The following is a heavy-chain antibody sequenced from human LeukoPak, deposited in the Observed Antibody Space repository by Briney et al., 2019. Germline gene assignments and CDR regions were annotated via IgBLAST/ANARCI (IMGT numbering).Heavy chain of an antibody. CDR2: ISAYNGNT. D-gene: IGHD2-2*01. CDR1: GYTFTSYY. V-gene: IGHV1-18*04. J-gene: IGHJ6*02. CDR3: AREVIPLPARYGMDV. Sequence: ASVKVSCKASGYTFTSYYMHWVRQASGQGLEWMGWISAYNGNTNYAQKLQGRVTMTTDTSTSTAYMELRSLRSDDTAVYYCAREVIPLPARYGMDVWGQGTTVTVSS.